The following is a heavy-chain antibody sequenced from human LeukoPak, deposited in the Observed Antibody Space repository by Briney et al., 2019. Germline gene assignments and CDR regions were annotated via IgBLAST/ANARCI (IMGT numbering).Heavy chain of an antibody. Sequence: GASLRLSCAASGFIFRNYAMSWVRQAPGKGLEWVSAITGSGDTTYYADSVKGRFTISRDNSKNTLYAEMNTLRAKDTAVYYCAKWGDYDILTGYYVSDFWGQGTLVTVSS. D-gene: IGHD3-9*01. CDR2: ITGSGDTT. CDR3: AKWGDYDILTGYYVSDF. V-gene: IGHV3-23*01. J-gene: IGHJ4*02. CDR1: GFIFRNYA.